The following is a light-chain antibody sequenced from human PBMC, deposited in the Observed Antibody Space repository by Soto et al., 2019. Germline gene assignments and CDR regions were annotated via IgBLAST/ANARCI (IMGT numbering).Light chain of an antibody. V-gene: IGKV1-5*01. CDR1: ESMSNC. CDR3: QPYNNWPLT. J-gene: IGKJ4*01. CDR2: GAS. Sequence: IQMTQSPSTLSASVGDRVTITCRAGESMSNCLAWYQQKPGKAPKLLISGASSLQSGVPSRFSGSASGTEFTLTINSLQSEDFAIYYCQPYNNWPLTFGGGTKV.